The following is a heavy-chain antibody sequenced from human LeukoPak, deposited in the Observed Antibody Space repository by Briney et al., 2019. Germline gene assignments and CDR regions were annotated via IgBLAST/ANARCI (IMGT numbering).Heavy chain of an antibody. J-gene: IGHJ4*02. CDR3: ARDGSYGDQGYFDY. D-gene: IGHD4-17*01. CDR1: GYSFTSYY. CDR2: IIPIFGTA. V-gene: IGHV1-69*13. Sequence: SVKVSCKASGYSFTSYYMHWVRQAPGQGLEWMGGIIPIFGTANYAQKFQGRVTITADESTSTAYMELSSLRSEDTAVYYCARDGSYGDQGYFDYWGQGTLVTVSS.